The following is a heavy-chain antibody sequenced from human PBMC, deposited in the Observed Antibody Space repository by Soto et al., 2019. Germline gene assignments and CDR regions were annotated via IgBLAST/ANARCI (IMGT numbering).Heavy chain of an antibody. Sequence: QVQLQESGPGLVKPSETLSLTCTVSGGSISSYYWSWIRQPPGKGLEWIGYIYYSGSTNYNPSLKSRVTITVDTSKNQYSLKLSSVTAADTAVYYCARLEQWLVLGAFDIWGQGTMVTVSS. CDR1: GGSISSYY. CDR2: IYYSGST. J-gene: IGHJ3*02. D-gene: IGHD6-19*01. CDR3: ARLEQWLVLGAFDI. V-gene: IGHV4-59*08.